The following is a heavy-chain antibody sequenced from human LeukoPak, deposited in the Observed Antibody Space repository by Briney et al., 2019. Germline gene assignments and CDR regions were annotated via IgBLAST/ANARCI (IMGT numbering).Heavy chain of an antibody. D-gene: IGHD5-12*01. V-gene: IGHV1-2*02. CDR1: GYTFTGYY. J-gene: IGHJ1*01. CDR2: INPNSGGT. CDR3: ARDSRLPDFQH. Sequence: GASVKVSCTASGYTFTGYYMHWVRQAPGHGLEWMGWINPNSGGTNYAQKLQGRVTMTRDTSISTAYMELSRLRADDTAVYYCARDSRLPDFQHWGQGTLVTVSS.